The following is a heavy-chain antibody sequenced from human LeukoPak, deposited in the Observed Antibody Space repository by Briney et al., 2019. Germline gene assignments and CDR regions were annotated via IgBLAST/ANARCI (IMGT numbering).Heavy chain of an antibody. Sequence: SQTLSLTCAISGDSVSTNSAAWNWIRQSPSRGLEWLVRTYYRSKWYNDYAVSVKSRITINPDTSKNQYSLQLNSVTPEDTAVYYCAREARITGIAAAGTGSDPWGQGTLVTVSS. CDR1: GDSVSTNSAA. J-gene: IGHJ5*02. CDR3: AREARITGIAAAGTGSDP. V-gene: IGHV6-1*01. D-gene: IGHD6-13*01. CDR2: TYYRSKWYN.